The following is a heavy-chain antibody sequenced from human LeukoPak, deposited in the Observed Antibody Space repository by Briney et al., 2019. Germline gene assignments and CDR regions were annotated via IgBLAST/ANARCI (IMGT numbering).Heavy chain of an antibody. V-gene: IGHV3-23*01. J-gene: IGHJ6*03. CDR2: ISVSGNT. Sequence: GGSLRLSCAASGFTLSSYAMSWVRQAPGKGLEWVSAISVSGNTYHADSVKGRFTISRDNAKNSLYLQMNSLRAEDTAVYYCASPNPRIAARPYYYYYMDVWGKGTTVTVSS. D-gene: IGHD6-6*01. CDR1: GFTLSSYA. CDR3: ASPNPRIAARPYYYYYMDV.